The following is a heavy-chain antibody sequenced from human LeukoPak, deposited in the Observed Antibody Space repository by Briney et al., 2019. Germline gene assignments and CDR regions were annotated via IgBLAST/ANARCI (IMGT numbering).Heavy chain of an antibody. CDR2: IYYSGNT. CDR1: GASISTHY. V-gene: IGHV4-59*08. D-gene: IGHD1-14*01. J-gene: IGHJ2*01. CDR3: ARRGSGASLEYYFDL. Sequence: SETLSLTCTVFGASISTHYWSWIRQPPGKGLKYIGNIYYSGNTNSNPSLNSRVTISVDTSKNQFSLKLSSVTAADTAVYYCARRGSGASLEYYFDLWGRGTLVTVSS.